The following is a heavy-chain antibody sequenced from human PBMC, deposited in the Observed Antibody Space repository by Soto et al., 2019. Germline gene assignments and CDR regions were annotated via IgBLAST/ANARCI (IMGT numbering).Heavy chain of an antibody. V-gene: IGHV3-21*01. CDR3: AKDRSADRFVQYFQH. CDR1: GFIFTSYS. CDR2: ISTGSDSI. D-gene: IGHD6-19*01. Sequence: PGGSLRLSCAASGFIFTSYSMVWVRLAPGKGLEWVASISTGSDSIYYADSVKGRSTVSRDNAKNSLYLQMNNLRVEDTAVYFCAKDRSADRFVQYFQHWGQGTQVTVSS. J-gene: IGHJ1*01.